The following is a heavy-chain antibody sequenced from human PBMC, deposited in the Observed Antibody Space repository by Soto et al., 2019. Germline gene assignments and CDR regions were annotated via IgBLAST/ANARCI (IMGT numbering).Heavy chain of an antibody. CDR1: GFSLSTSGVG. CDR2: IYWNDDK. J-gene: IGHJ1*01. V-gene: IGHV2-5*01. Sequence: QITLKESGPTLVKPTQTLTLTCTFSGFSLSTSGVGVGWIRQPPGKALEWLAIIYWNDDKRYSPYLKSRLTITEDTAKIQVVLTMTNMDPVDTATYYYALRLIVAVAGVEYFQNWGQGTMVTVTS. CDR3: ALRLIVAVAGVEYFQN. D-gene: IGHD6-19*01.